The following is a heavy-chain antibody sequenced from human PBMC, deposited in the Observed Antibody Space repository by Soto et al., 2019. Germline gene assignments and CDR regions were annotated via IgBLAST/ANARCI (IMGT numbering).Heavy chain of an antibody. D-gene: IGHD6-19*01. V-gene: IGHV6-1*01. Sequence: TLSLTCAISGDSVSSNSAALNWISQSPSRGLEWLGRTYYRSKWYNDYAVSVKSRITINPDTSKNQFSLQLNSVTPEDTAVYYCAREGDLYSSGWYDWFDHWGQGTLVTVSS. J-gene: IGHJ5*02. CDR1: GDSVSSNSAA. CDR3: AREGDLYSSGWYDWFDH. CDR2: TYYRSKWYN.